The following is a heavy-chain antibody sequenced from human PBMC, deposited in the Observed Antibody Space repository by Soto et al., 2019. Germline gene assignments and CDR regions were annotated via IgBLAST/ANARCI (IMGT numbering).Heavy chain of an antibody. D-gene: IGHD1-26*01. V-gene: IGHV4-34*01. CDR2: INHSGST. Sequence: SETLSVTCTVSGGFISRYYWSWSRQPPGKWLEWIGEINHSGSTNYNPSLKSRVTISVDTSKNQFSLKLSSVTAADTAVYYCARALTQVGHYGMDVWGQGTTVT. J-gene: IGHJ6*02. CDR3: ARALTQVGHYGMDV. CDR1: GGFISRYY.